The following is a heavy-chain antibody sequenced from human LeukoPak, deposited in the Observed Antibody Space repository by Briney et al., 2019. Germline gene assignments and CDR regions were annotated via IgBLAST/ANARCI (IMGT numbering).Heavy chain of an antibody. D-gene: IGHD3-22*01. CDR1: GFTFSNYG. Sequence: GGSLRLSCAASGFTFSNYGMHWVRQAPGKGLEWVAFIRYDGDNQYYADSVKGRFTISRDNSKNTLYLQMNSLRAEDTAVYYCAMIKEGWGQGTLVTVSS. V-gene: IGHV3-30*02. CDR3: AMIKEG. CDR2: IRYDGDNQ. J-gene: IGHJ4*02.